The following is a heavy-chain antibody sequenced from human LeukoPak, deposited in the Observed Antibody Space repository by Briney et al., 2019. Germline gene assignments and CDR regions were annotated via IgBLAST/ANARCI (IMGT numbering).Heavy chain of an antibody. D-gene: IGHD6-6*01. V-gene: IGHV1-2*04. CDR2: INPNSGGT. CDR1: GYTFTGYY. J-gene: IGHJ6*02. CDR3: AREGGLASIAARPESSESIGMDV. Sequence: ASVKVSCKASGYTFTGYYMHWVRQAPGQGLEWMGWINPNSGGTNYAQKFQGWVTMTRDTSISTAYMELSRLRSDETAVYYCAREGGLASIAARPESSESIGMDVWGQGTTVTVSS.